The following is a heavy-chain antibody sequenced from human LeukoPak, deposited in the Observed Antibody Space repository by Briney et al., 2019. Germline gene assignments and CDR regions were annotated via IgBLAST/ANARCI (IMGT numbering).Heavy chain of an antibody. CDR1: GESFSGYY. V-gene: IGHV4-34*01. D-gene: IGHD4-11*01. CDR3: ARETTGLARYFDY. CDR2: INHSGST. Sequence: SETLSLTCAVYGESFSGYYWSWIRQPPGKGLEWIGEINHSGSTNYNPSLKSRVTMSVDTSKNQFSLNLSSVTAADTAFYYCARETTGLARYFDYWGQGTLVTVSS. J-gene: IGHJ4*02.